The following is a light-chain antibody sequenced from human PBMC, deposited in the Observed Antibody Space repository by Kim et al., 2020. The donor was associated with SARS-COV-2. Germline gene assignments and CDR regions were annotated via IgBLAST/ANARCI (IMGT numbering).Light chain of an antibody. CDR3: CSYAGKYTWV. CDR1: GSDIGRYKF. Sequence: GQSVTISCSGTGSDIGRYKFVSWYQQHPGKAPKLIIHDVSGRPSGVPDRFSGSKSDNTAFLTISGLQADDESDFYCCSYAGKYTWVFGGGTQLTVL. J-gene: IGLJ3*02. V-gene: IGLV2-11*03. CDR2: DVS.